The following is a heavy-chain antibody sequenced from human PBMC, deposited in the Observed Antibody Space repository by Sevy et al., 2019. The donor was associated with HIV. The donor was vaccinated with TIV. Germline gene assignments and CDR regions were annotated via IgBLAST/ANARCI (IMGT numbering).Heavy chain of an antibody. J-gene: IGHJ6*02. Sequence: SETLSLTCAVSGGSFSGYYWSWIRQPPGKGLEWIGEINHSGSTNYNPSLKSRVTISVDTSTNKCSLKLSSVTAADTAVYYCARADQGITIFGYGMDVWGQGTTVTVSS. V-gene: IGHV4-34*01. D-gene: IGHD3-3*01. CDR2: INHSGST. CDR3: ARADQGITIFGYGMDV. CDR1: GGSFSGYY.